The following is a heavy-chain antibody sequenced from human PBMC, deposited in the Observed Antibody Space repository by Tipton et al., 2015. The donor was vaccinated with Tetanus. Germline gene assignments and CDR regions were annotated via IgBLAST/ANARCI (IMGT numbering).Heavy chain of an antibody. Sequence: VKPSETLSLTCTVSGASIGSISYYWSWIRQPPGKGLEWIGYTYYSGSTGHNPSLKSRVTISIDSSKNQFSLKLTSVTAADTAVYYCARDERYGDYAYWGQGALVTVSS. V-gene: IGHV4-61*01. D-gene: IGHD4-17*01. J-gene: IGHJ4*02. CDR2: TYYSGST. CDR1: GASIGSISYY. CDR3: ARDERYGDYAY.